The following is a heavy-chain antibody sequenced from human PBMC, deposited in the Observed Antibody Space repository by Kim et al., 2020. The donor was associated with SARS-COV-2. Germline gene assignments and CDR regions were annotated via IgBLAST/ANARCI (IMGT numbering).Heavy chain of an antibody. V-gene: IGHV3-23*01. CDR2: ISDSGRST. J-gene: IGHJ6*02. D-gene: IGHD3-10*01. CDR1: GFSFSVYG. CDR3: AKRSNGDHYYGLDV. Sequence: GGSLRLSCAASGFSFSVYGMIWVRQAPGKGLEWVSVISDSGRSTYYADSVKGRFIVSRDNSKNTVDLQMNSLKAEDTAVYYCAKRSNGDHYYGLDVWGQGNTLSVFS.